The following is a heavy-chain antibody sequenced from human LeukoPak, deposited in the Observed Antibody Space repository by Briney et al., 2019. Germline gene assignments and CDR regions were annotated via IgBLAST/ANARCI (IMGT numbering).Heavy chain of an antibody. CDR2: IYYSGST. D-gene: IGHD1-14*01. CDR3: ARIRIGLSYYYYGMDV. V-gene: IGHV4-30-4*01. CDR1: GGSISSGDYY. J-gene: IGHJ6*02. Sequence: SQTLSLTCTVSGGSISSGDYYWSWIRQPPGKGLEWIGYIYYSGSTYYNPSLKSRVTILVDTSKNQFSLKLSSVTAADTAVYYCARIRIGLSYYYYGMDVWGQGTTVTVSS.